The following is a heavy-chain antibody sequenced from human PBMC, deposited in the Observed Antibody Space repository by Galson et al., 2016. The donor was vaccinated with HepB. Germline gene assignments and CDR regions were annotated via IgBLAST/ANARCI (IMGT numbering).Heavy chain of an antibody. CDR1: GASISDSY. V-gene: IGHV4-59*08. Sequence: SETLSLTCTVSGASISDSYWSWIRQSPGKGLEWIAYIYYRGNSHYNPSLQSRATVSVDTSKNQVSLRLTSVTAADTAIYYCARHLFHPYAPHYFDSWGQGTLGTVSS. J-gene: IGHJ4*02. CDR3: ARHLFHPYAPHYFDS. D-gene: IGHD4-17*01. CDR2: IYYRGNS.